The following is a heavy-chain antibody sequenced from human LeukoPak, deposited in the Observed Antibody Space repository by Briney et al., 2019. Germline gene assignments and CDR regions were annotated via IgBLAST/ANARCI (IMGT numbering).Heavy chain of an antibody. CDR2: IFWDDDK. J-gene: IGHJ5*02. CDR1: GFSLNTLGAG. V-gene: IGHV2-5*02. D-gene: IGHD3-10*01. Sequence: SGPTLVNPTQTLTLTCTFSGFSLNTLGAGVAWIRQPPGKALEWLALIFWDDDKRYSPSLKNRLTLTKDTSKSQVVLTMTHMDPVDTGTYYCAHTHYYGSGLDHWGQGTLVTVSS. CDR3: AHTHYYGSGLDH.